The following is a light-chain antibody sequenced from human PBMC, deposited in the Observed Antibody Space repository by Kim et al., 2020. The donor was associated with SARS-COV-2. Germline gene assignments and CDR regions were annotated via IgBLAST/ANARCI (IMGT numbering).Light chain of an antibody. J-gene: IGKJ5*01. CDR3: QQSYSTPST. V-gene: IGKV1-39*01. Sequence: ASVGDRVTITCRASQSISSYLNWYQQKPGKAPKLLIYAASSLQSGVPSRFSGSGSGTDFTLTISSLQPEDFATYYCQQSYSTPSTFGQGTRLEIK. CDR1: QSISSY. CDR2: AAS.